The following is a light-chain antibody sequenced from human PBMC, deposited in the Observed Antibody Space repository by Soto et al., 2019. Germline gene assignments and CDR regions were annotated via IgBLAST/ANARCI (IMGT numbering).Light chain of an antibody. CDR2: DNT. CDR1: SSNIGAGYD. J-gene: IGLJ1*01. V-gene: IGLV1-40*01. CDR3: QSSDNKLRGV. Sequence: QSVLTQPPSVSGAPGQRVTISCTGSSSNIGAGYDVHWYQQLPGTAPKLLIYDNTNRPSGVPDRFSGSNSGTSASLAITGLQAEDEADYYCQSSDNKLRGVFGAGTKLTVL.